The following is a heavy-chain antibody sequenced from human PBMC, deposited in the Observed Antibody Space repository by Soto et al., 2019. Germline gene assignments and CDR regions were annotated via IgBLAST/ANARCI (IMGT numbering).Heavy chain of an antibody. V-gene: IGHV3-13*05. CDR3: ARTDRDFYGLDV. CDR2: ISAAGDP. CDR1: GFTFRNYD. Sequence: EVQLVESGGGLVQPGGSLRLSCEAPGFTFRNYDMHWVRQGTGKGLEWVSGISAAGDPDYADSVEGRFTISRENAQNSFFLQMNSLSVGDTSVYYCARTDRDFYGLDVWGQWTTVIVSS. J-gene: IGHJ6*02.